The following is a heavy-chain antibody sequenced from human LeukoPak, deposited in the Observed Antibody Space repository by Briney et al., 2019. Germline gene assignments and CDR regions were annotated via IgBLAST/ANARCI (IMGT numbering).Heavy chain of an antibody. D-gene: IGHD6-13*01. CDR2: INPYSGGT. CDR1: GYTFTGYY. CDR3: ARDPSFYSNNNLVNWFDP. V-gene: IGHV1-2*02. J-gene: IGHJ5*02. Sequence: ASVKVSCKASGYTFTGYYMHWVRQAPGQGLEWMGWINPYSGGTNYAQKFQGRVTMTRDTSISTAYMELSRLSSDDTAVYYCARDPSFYSNNNLVNWFDPWGQGTLVTVSS.